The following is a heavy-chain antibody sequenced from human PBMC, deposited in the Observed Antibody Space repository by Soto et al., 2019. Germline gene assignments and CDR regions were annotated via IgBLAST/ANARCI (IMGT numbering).Heavy chain of an antibody. CDR3: ARDRYSSSWYLRHNWFDP. D-gene: IGHD6-13*01. CDR2: ISYDGSNK. J-gene: IGHJ5*02. V-gene: IGHV3-30-3*01. CDR1: GFTFSSYA. Sequence: QVQLVESGGGVVQPGRSLRLSCAASGFTFSSYAMHWVRQAPGKELEWVAVISYDGSNKYYADSVKGRFTISRDNSKNTLYLQMNSLRAEDTAVYYCARDRYSSSWYLRHNWFDPRGQGTLVTVSS.